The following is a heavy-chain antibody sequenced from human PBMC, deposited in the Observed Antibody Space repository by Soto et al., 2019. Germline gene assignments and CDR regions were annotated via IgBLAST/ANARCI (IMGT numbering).Heavy chain of an antibody. D-gene: IGHD3-10*01. CDR2: ISYTGRA. CDR1: GGSLGTGDYY. Sequence: SETLSLTCTVSGGSLGTGDYYWNWIRQSPGRGLEWIGYISYTGRAYYNPSLMSRLTISIDTSNNQFSLKLTSVTAADTAIYYCARTYFYASGSSDYWGHGTTVTVSS. J-gene: IGHJ4*01. CDR3: ARTYFYASGSSDY. V-gene: IGHV4-30-4*01.